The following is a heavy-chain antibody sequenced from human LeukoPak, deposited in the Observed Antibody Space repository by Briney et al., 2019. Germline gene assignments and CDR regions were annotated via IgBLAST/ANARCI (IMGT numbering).Heavy chain of an antibody. CDR1: GFTFSSYS. CDR2: ISSSSSYI. Sequence: KPGGSLRLSCAASGFTFSSYSMNWVRQAPGKGLEWVSSISSSSSYIYYADSVKGRFTISRDNSKNTLYLQMNSLRAEDTAVYYCAAVRDHRWSGYYLGAFDIWGQGTMVTVSS. D-gene: IGHD3-3*01. CDR3: AAVRDHRWSGYYLGAFDI. J-gene: IGHJ3*02. V-gene: IGHV3-21*01.